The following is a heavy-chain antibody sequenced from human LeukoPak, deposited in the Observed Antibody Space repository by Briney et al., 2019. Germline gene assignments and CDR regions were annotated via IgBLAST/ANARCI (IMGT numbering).Heavy chain of an antibody. CDR3: AKGYFGSGSYYFDY. CDR2: ISGSSGST. D-gene: IGHD3-10*01. Sequence: GGSLRLSCAASGFTFSSYAMSWVRQAPGKGLEWVSAISGSSGSTYYADSVKGRFTVSRDDSKSTLYLQMNSLRAEDTAVYYCAKGYFGSGSYYFDYWGQGTLVTVSS. CDR1: GFTFSSYA. V-gene: IGHV3-23*01. J-gene: IGHJ4*02.